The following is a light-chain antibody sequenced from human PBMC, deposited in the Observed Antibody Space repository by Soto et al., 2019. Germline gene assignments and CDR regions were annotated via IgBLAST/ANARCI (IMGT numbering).Light chain of an antibody. Sequence: SLLTQSPGTLSLSPGERATLSCRASQSVTSSYLAWYQQKPGQAPRLLFYGASSRATGIPDRFSASGSGTDFTLTISGLEPEDFAVYYCQQYGSSLITFGQGTRLEIK. V-gene: IGKV3-20*01. CDR1: QSVTSSY. CDR2: GAS. J-gene: IGKJ5*01. CDR3: QQYGSSLIT.